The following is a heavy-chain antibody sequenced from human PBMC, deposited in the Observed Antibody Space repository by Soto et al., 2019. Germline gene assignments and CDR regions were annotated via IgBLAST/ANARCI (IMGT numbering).Heavy chain of an antibody. J-gene: IGHJ6*02. CDR3: ARKASDTGFLEWSGGMDV. CDR1: GGTFSSYA. CDR2: IIPIFGTA. V-gene: IGHV1-69*12. Sequence: QVQLVQSGAEVKKPGSSVKVSCKASGGTFSSYAISWVRQAPGQGLEWMGGIIPIFGTANYAQKFQGRVTITAEESTSTAYMELSSLRSEDTAVYYCARKASDTGFLEWSGGMDVWGQGTTVTVSS. D-gene: IGHD3-3*01.